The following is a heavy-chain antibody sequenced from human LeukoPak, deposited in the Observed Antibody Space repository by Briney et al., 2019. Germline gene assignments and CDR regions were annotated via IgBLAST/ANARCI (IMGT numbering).Heavy chain of an antibody. CDR2: IYYSGNT. J-gene: IGHJ4*02. CDR3: ASRKLGNDY. Sequence: PSETLSLTCTVSGGSISSYYWSWIRQPPGKGLEWIGYIYYSGNTNYKPSLKSRVTISADTSQNQFSLKLSSVTAADTAVYYCASRKLGNDYWGQGTLVTVSS. CDR1: GGSISSYY. D-gene: IGHD7-27*01. V-gene: IGHV4-59*01.